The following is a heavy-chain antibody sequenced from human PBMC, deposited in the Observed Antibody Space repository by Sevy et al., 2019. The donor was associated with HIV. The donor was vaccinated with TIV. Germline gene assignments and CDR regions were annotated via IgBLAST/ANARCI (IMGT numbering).Heavy chain of an antibody. CDR2: IYYSGGT. CDR1: GGSISSSSYY. J-gene: IGHJ3*02. Sequence: SETLSLTCTVSGGSISSSSYYWGWIRQPPGKGLEWIGSIYYSGGTYYNPSLKSRVTISVDTSKNQFSLKLSSVTAADTAVYYCARHFIVVVPDAIRGAFDIWGQGTMVTVSS. CDR3: ARHFIVVVPDAIRGAFDI. V-gene: IGHV4-39*01. D-gene: IGHD2-2*02.